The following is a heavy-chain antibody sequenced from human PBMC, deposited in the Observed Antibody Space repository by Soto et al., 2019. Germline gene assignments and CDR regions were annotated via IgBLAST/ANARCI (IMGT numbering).Heavy chain of an antibody. J-gene: IGHJ6*02. CDR3: ARDVGYCYGGTCGTKYGLDV. Sequence: QVQLVQSGAEVRKPGSSVKVSCKASGISFSTSAISWVRQAPGQGLEWVGGIVPLFGSTYHGQMFQGRVTITADESTSTAYMELSSLRSEDTAMYYCARDVGYCYGGTCGTKYGLDVWGQGTTVTVAS. V-gene: IGHV1-69*01. CDR2: IVPLFGST. CDR1: GISFSTSA. D-gene: IGHD2-15*01.